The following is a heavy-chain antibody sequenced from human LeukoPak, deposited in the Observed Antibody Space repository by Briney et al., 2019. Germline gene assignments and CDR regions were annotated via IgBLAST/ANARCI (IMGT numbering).Heavy chain of an antibody. V-gene: IGHV4-34*01. D-gene: IGHD3-22*01. J-gene: IGHJ3*02. CDR3: ARDQSGSSGFYYSPDAFDI. CDR1: GGSFSGYF. CDR2: INHSGST. Sequence: PSETLSLTCAVYGGSFSGYFWSWIRQPPGKGLEWIGEINHSGSTNYNPSLKSRVTISVDTSKNQFSLKLSSVTAADTAVYFRARDQSGSSGFYYSPDAFDIWGQGTMVTVSS.